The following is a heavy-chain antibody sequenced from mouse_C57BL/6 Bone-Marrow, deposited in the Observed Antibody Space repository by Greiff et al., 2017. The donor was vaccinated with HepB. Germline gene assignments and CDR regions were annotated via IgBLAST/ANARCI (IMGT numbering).Heavy chain of an antibody. CDR2: IDPSDSYT. CDR3: ARDLLWSYYYAMDY. V-gene: IGHV1-50*01. Sequence: QVQLQQPGAELVKPGASVKLSCKASGYTFTSYWMQWVKQRPGPGLEWIGEIDPSDSYTTYNHKFKSKATLTLDPSSSTAYMQLSSLTSEDSAVYYCARDLLWSYYYAMDYWGQGTSVTVSS. D-gene: IGHD2-1*01. J-gene: IGHJ4*01. CDR1: GYTFTSYW.